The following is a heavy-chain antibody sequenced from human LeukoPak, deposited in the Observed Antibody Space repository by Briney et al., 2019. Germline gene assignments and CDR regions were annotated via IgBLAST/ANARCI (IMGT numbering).Heavy chain of an antibody. D-gene: IGHD2-15*01. CDR2: IHYSGST. V-gene: IGHV4-31*03. CDR1: GGSISSGDYY. J-gene: IGHJ4*02. Sequence: SGTLSLTCTVSGGSISSGDYYWSWIRQHPGKGLEWIGYIHYSGSTYYNPSLKSRVTISVDTSKKQFSLKLSSVTAADTAVYYCARVGVAAKSSRYFDYRGQGTLVTVSS. CDR3: ARVGVAAKSSRYFDY.